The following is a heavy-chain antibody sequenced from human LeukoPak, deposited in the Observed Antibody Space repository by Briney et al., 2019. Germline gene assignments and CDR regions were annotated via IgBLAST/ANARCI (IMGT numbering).Heavy chain of an antibody. J-gene: IGHJ4*02. CDR3: ARQEFSWYYFDY. CDR2: IYYSGTA. Sequence: SETLSLTCTVSGGSISSSSYYWGWIRQPPGKGLEWIGNIYYSGTAYYNPSLKSRVTISVDTSKNQFSLKLSSVTAADTAVYYCARQEFSWYYFDYWGQGTLVTVSS. D-gene: IGHD2-8*02. V-gene: IGHV4-39*01. CDR1: GGSISSSSYY.